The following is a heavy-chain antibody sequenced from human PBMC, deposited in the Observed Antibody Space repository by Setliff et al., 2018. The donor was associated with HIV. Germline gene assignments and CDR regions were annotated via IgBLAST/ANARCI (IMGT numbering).Heavy chain of an antibody. CDR2: IKQDGSEK. J-gene: IGHJ4*02. D-gene: IGHD3-10*01. CDR1: GFTFSSYW. Sequence: GESLKISCAASGFTFSSYWMSWVRQAPGKGLEWVANIKQDGSEKYYVDSVKGRFTISRDNAKNSLYLQMNSLRAEDTAVYYCARAGITMVRGVISGRYFDYWGQGTLVTVSS. V-gene: IGHV3-7*01. CDR3: ARAGITMVRGVISGRYFDY.